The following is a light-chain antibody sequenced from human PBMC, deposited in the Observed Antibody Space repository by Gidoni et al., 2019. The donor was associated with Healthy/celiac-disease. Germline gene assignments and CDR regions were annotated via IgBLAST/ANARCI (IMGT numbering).Light chain of an antibody. CDR3: QQRSNWPLT. CDR2: DAS. Sequence: ELVLTPSPAPLSLSPGERATLSCRASQSVSSYLAWYQQKPGQAPRLLIYDASNRATGIPARFSGSGSGTDFTLTISSLEPEDFAVYYCQQRSNWPLTFGGGTKVEIK. CDR1: QSVSSY. J-gene: IGKJ4*01. V-gene: IGKV3-11*01.